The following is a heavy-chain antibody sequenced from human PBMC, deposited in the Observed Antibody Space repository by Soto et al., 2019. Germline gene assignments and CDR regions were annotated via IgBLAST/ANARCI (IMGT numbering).Heavy chain of an antibody. CDR1: GFTFSSYS. V-gene: IGHV3-21*01. Sequence: GGSLRLSCAASGFTFSSYSMNWVRQAPGKGLEWVSSISSSSSYIYYADSVKGRFTISRDNAKNSLYLQMNSLRAEDTAVNYCARAQLGIAIDAFDIWGQGTMVTVSS. J-gene: IGHJ3*02. CDR2: ISSSSSYI. CDR3: ARAQLGIAIDAFDI. D-gene: IGHD7-27*01.